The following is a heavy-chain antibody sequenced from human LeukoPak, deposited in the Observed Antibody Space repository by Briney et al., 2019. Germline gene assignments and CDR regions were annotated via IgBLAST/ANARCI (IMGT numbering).Heavy chain of an antibody. D-gene: IGHD3-22*01. V-gene: IGHV3-23*01. CDR1: GITLSNYG. Sequence: GGSLRLSCAVSGITLSNYGMSWVRQAPGKGVEWVAGISDSGGRTNYADSVKGRFTISRDNPKNTLYLQMNSLRPEDTAVYFCAKRGVVIRVILVGFHKEAYYFDSWGQGVLVTVST. J-gene: IGHJ4*02. CDR3: AKRGVVIRVILVGFHKEAYYFDS. CDR2: ISDSGGRT.